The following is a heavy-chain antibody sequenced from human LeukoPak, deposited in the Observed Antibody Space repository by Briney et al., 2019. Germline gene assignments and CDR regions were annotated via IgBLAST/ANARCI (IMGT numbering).Heavy chain of an antibody. CDR2: INAGNGNT. J-gene: IGHJ3*02. Sequence: ASVKVSCKASGYTFTSYAMHWVRPAPGQRLEWMGWINAGNGNTKYSQKFQGRVTITRDTSASTAYMELSSLRSEDTAVYYCAREVLRYFDWLLYHDAFDIWGQGTMVTVSS. CDR1: GYTFTSYA. CDR3: AREVLRYFDWLLYHDAFDI. D-gene: IGHD3-9*01. V-gene: IGHV1-3*01.